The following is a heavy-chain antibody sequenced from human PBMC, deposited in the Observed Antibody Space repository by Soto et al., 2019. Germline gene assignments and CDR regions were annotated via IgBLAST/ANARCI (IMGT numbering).Heavy chain of an antibody. CDR3: ARDFSRASCYYYFDY. Sequence: QVQLVESGGGVVQPGRSPRLSCAASGFTFSSYGMHWVRQAPGKGLEWVAVIWYDGSNKYYADSVKGRFTISRDNSKNTLYLQMNSLRAEDTAVYYCARDFSRASCYYYFDYWGQGTLVTVSS. J-gene: IGHJ4*02. CDR1: GFTFSSYG. V-gene: IGHV3-33*01. CDR2: IWYDGSNK. D-gene: IGHD2-15*01.